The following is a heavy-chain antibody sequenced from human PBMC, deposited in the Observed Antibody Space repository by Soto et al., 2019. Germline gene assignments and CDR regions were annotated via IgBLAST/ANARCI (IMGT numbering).Heavy chain of an antibody. D-gene: IGHD3-22*01. CDR1: GFTFSSYG. V-gene: IGHV3-30*18. Sequence: PGGSLRLSCAASGFTFSSYGMHWVRQAPGKGLEWVAVISYDGSNKYYADSVKGRFTISRDNSKNTLYLQMNSLRAEDTAVYYCAKSILYYDSSGLDYWGQGTLVTVSS. CDR3: AKSILYYDSSGLDY. J-gene: IGHJ4*02. CDR2: ISYDGSNK.